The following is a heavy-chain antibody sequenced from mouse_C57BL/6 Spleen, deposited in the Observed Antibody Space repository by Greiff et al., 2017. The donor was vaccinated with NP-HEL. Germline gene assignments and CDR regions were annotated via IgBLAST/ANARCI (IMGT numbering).Heavy chain of an antibody. J-gene: IGHJ2*01. CDR1: GYTFTDYE. V-gene: IGHV1-15*01. Sequence: VKLQESGAELVRPGASVTLSCKASGYTFTDYEMHWVKQTPVHGLEWIGAIDPETGGTAYNQKFKGKAILTADKSSSTAYMELRSLTSEDSAVYYCTRNRRNYYGSTDYWGQGTTLTVSS. CDR2: IDPETGGT. CDR3: TRNRRNYYGSTDY. D-gene: IGHD1-1*01.